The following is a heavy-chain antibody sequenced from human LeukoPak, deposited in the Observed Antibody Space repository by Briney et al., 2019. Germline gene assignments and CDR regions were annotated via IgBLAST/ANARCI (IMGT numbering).Heavy chain of an antibody. CDR3: AKDPLGYYYYGMDV. CDR2: ISYDGSNK. Sequence: GGSLRLSCAASGFTFSSYGMHWVRQAPGKGLEGVAVISYDGSNKYYADSVKGRFTISRDNSKNTLYLQMNSLRAEDTAVYYCAKDPLGYYYYGMDVWGQGTTVTVSS. D-gene: IGHD7-27*01. V-gene: IGHV3-30*18. J-gene: IGHJ6*02. CDR1: GFTFSSYG.